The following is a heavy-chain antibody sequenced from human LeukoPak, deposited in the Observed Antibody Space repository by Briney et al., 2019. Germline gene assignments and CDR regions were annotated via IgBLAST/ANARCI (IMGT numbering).Heavy chain of an antibody. CDR2: ISGSGGST. Sequence: GGSLRLSCAASGFTFSSYVMSWVRQAPGKGLEWVSAISGSGGSTYYADSVKGRFTISRDNSKNTLYLQMNSLRAEDTAVYYCAKAYDFWSGYSPNWGQGTLISVSS. J-gene: IGHJ4*02. V-gene: IGHV3-23*01. D-gene: IGHD3-3*01. CDR3: AKAYDFWSGYSPN. CDR1: GFTFSSYV.